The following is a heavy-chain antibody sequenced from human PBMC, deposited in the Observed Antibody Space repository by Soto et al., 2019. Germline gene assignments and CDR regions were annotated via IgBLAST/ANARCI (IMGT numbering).Heavy chain of an antibody. Sequence: PSETLSLTCAVYGVSFSGYYWSWIRQPPGKGLEWIGEINHSGSTNYNPSLKSRVTISVDTSKNQFSLKLSSVTAADTAVYYCARLAYGDPFDYWGQGTLVTVSS. J-gene: IGHJ4*02. D-gene: IGHD4-17*01. V-gene: IGHV4-34*01. CDR3: ARLAYGDPFDY. CDR1: GVSFSGYY. CDR2: INHSGST.